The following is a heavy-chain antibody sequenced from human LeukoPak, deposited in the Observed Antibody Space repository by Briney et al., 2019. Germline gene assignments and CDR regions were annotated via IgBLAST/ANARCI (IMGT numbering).Heavy chain of an antibody. Sequence: TGGSLRLSCAASGFTFSIYAMSWVRQAPGKGLEWVSYISSSGITIYYADSVRGRFTISRDNAKNSLYLQMNSLRAEDTAVYYCARGYCSSTSCYHVDYWGQGTLVTVSS. CDR2: ISSSGITI. D-gene: IGHD2-2*01. J-gene: IGHJ4*02. CDR3: ARGYCSSTSCYHVDY. CDR1: GFTFSIYA. V-gene: IGHV3-48*03.